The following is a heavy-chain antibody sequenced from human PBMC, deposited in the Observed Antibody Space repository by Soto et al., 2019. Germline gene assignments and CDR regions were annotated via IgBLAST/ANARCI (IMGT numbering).Heavy chain of an antibody. V-gene: IGHV1-8*01. CDR1: GYTLTSYD. D-gene: IGHD3-16*01. J-gene: IGHJ6*02. CDR2: MDPNSGNT. Sequence: QVQLVQSGAEVKKTGASVKVSCKASGYTLTSYDINWVRQATGQGLEWMGWMDPNSGNTGYAQKCKGRVTLTRNTSLSTAYSERSRLRAEDTAGYYCARLRQPGAVRGEGRSYGMDVWGQGTTVTVAS. CDR3: ARLRQPGAVRGEGRSYGMDV.